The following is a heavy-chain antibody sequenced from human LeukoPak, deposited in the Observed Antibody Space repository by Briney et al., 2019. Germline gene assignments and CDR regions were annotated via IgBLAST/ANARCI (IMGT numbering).Heavy chain of an antibody. Sequence: GGCLRLSCAASGFIFSNYEMNWVRQAPGKGLEWISYVSSSGSIIYYADSVKGRFSISRDNAKNSLYLQMDSLRAEDTAVYYCARDRGYGRAELDYWGQGTLVTVSS. CDR3: ARDRGYGRAELDY. J-gene: IGHJ4*02. D-gene: IGHD5-18*01. CDR2: VSSSGSII. CDR1: GFIFSNYE. V-gene: IGHV3-48*03.